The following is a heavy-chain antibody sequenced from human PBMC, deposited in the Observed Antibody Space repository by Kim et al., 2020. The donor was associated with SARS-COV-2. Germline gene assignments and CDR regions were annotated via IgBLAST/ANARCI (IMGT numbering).Heavy chain of an antibody. CDR1: GFTFSRYE. V-gene: IGHV3-23*01. J-gene: IGHJ4*02. CDR3: AKDQSIVVVSELDF. CDR2: ISGSGEST. D-gene: IGHD2-21*01. Sequence: GGSLRLSCAASGFTFSRYEGGGFREAPGRGLEWVSGISGSGESTHYADSVKGRFTISRDNSKDTVYLQMNSLRAEDTALYYCAKDQSIVVVSELDFWGPGTLVTVSS.